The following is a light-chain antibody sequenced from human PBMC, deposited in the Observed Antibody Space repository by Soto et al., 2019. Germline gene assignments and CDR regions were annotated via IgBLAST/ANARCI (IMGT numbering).Light chain of an antibody. CDR1: SSDVGGYSF. CDR3: RSYTTYTTGTTLV. J-gene: IGLJ1*01. V-gene: IGLV2-14*03. Sequence: QSALTQPASASGSPGQSITISCTGTSSDVGGYSFVSWYQQHPGKAPKLMIYDVGYRPSGVSDRFSGSKSRNTASLSISGLQAEDEAVYFCRSYTTYTTGTTLVFGTRTKVTVL. CDR2: DVG.